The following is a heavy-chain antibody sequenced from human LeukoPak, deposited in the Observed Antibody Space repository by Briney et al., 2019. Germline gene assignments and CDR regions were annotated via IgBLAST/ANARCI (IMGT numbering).Heavy chain of an antibody. D-gene: IGHD3-3*01. CDR3: ARGCYDFWSGYYSANWFDP. J-gene: IGHJ5*02. V-gene: IGHV4-34*01. Sequence: SETLSLTCAVYGGSFSGYYWSWIRQPPGKGLEWIGEINHSGSTNYHPSLKSRVTISVDTSKNQFSLKLSSVTAADTAVYYCARGCYDFWSGYYSANWFDPWGQGTLVTVSS. CDR2: INHSGST. CDR1: GGSFSGYY.